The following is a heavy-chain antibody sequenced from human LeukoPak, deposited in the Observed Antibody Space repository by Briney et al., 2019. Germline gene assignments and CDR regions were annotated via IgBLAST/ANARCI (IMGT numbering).Heavy chain of an antibody. CDR2: IKPDGSEQ. J-gene: IGHJ4*02. D-gene: IGHD2-15*01. Sequence: GGSLRLSCAASGFSFSTFWMSWVRQAPERGLEWVANIKPDGSEQYYVDSVKGRFTISRDNAKNSMYLQISSLRAVDTAVYYCVRGGGLLPDYWGQGTPVTVSS. V-gene: IGHV3-7*01. CDR3: VRGGGLLPDY. CDR1: GFSFSTFW.